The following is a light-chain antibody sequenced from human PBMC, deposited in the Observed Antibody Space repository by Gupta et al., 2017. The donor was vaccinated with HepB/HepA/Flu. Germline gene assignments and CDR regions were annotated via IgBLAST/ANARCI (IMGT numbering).Light chain of an antibody. V-gene: IGLV3-1*01. CDR1: KLGDKY. Sequence: SYELTQPPSVSLSPGQTASITCSGDKLGDKYACWYQKKPGPSPVLVIYQDSKRPSGIPERFSGSNAGNTATLTISGTQAMDEADYYCQAWDSSIYVVFGGGTKLTVL. CDR3: QAWDSSIYVV. J-gene: IGLJ2*01. CDR2: QDS.